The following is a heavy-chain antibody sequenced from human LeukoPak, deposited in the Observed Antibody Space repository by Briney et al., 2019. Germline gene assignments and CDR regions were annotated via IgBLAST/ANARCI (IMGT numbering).Heavy chain of an antibody. J-gene: IGHJ6*03. Sequence: KAGGSLRLSCATSGFTFSSYSMNWVRQAPGKGLEWVSSISSSSSYIYYADSVKGRFTISRDNAKNSLYLQMNSLRAEDTAVYYCARSLGYCSGGSCYGLYYYYYYMDVWGKGTTVTISS. D-gene: IGHD2-15*01. V-gene: IGHV3-21*01. CDR1: GFTFSSYS. CDR3: ARSLGYCSGGSCYGLYYYYYYMDV. CDR2: ISSSSSYI.